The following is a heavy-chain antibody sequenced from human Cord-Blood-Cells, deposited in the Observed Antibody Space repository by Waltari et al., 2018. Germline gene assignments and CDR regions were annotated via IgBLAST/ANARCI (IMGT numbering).Heavy chain of an antibody. CDR1: GGPISSSRYY. V-gene: IGHV4-39*01. D-gene: IGHD4-17*01. J-gene: IGHJ4*02. CDR3: ARLVYGDYY. Sequence: QLQLQESGPGLVKPSETLSLTCTVSGGPISSSRYYWGWIRQPPGKGLVWIGSIYYSGGTEYNPSLKSRVTISVDTSKNQFSLKVGSVTAADTAVYYCARLVYGDYYWGQGTLVTVSS. CDR2: IYYSGGT.